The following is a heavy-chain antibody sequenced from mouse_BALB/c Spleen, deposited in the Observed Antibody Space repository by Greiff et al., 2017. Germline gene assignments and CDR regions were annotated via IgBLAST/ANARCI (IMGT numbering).Heavy chain of an antibody. CDR1: GYTFTSYW. CDR2: INPSTGYT. J-gene: IGHJ3*01. CDR3: AGSYYGSSSAWFAY. D-gene: IGHD1-1*01. Sequence: QVHVKQSGAELAKPGASVKMSCKASGYTFTSYWMHWVKQRPGQGLEWIGYINPSTGYTEYNQKFKDKATLTADKSSSTAYMQLSSLTSEDSAVYYCAGSYYGSSSAWFAYWGQGTLVTVSA. V-gene: IGHV1-7*01.